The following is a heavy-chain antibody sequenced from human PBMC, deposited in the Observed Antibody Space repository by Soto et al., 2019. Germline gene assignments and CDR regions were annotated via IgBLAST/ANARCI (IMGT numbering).Heavy chain of an antibody. J-gene: IGHJ5*02. D-gene: IGHD6-13*01. Sequence: SETLCLTCTVSGGTISSSSYYWGWIRQPPGKGLEWIGSIYYSGSTYYNPSLKSRVTISVDTSKNQFSLKLSSVTAADTAVYYCARHPSIAAAGGTNNWFDPWGQGTLVTVS. V-gene: IGHV4-39*01. CDR1: GGTISSSSYY. CDR3: ARHPSIAAAGGTNNWFDP. CDR2: IYYSGST.